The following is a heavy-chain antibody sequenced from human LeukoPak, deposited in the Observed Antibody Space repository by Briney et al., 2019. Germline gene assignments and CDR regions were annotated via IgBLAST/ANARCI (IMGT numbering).Heavy chain of an antibody. CDR2: INEDGSEK. CDR3: ARADQPGSVDY. D-gene: IGHD2-8*02. Sequence: GGSLRLSCEASGFTFNIYWMSWVRQAPGKGLEYVANINEDGSEKYYVNSVKGRFTISRDNAKNSLYLQMNSLRAEDTAVYFCARADQPGSVDYWGQGTLVTVSP. J-gene: IGHJ4*02. CDR1: GFTFNIYW. V-gene: IGHV3-7*01.